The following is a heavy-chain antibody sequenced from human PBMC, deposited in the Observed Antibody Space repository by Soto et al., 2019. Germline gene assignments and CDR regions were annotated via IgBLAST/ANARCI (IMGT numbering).Heavy chain of an antibody. CDR1: GGSISSYY. CDR3: ARAGDDYTLGKFDC. CDR2: IYFSGST. D-gene: IGHD4-4*01. V-gene: IGHV4-59*01. J-gene: IGHJ4*02. Sequence: QVQLQESSTGLVKPSETPSLTCTVSGGSISSYYWSWIRQPPGKGLEWIGYIYFSGSTNYNPSLKSRVTISVDTSKNQFSLKLSSVTAADTAVYYCARAGDDYTLGKFDCWGLGTLVTVSS.